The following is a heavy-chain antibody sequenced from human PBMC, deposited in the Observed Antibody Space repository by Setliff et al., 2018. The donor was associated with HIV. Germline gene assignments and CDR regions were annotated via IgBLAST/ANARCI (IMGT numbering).Heavy chain of an antibody. D-gene: IGHD3-22*01. V-gene: IGHV3-30*02. Sequence: PGGSLRLSCAASGFTFSSYGMHWVRQAPGKGLEWVAFIRYDGSNKYYADSVKGRFTISRDNSKSTLYLQMNSLKAEDTAVDYCAKDRYYDSSGSPFDYWGQGTLVTVSS. CDR2: IRYDGSNK. J-gene: IGHJ4*02. CDR3: AKDRYYDSSGSPFDY. CDR1: GFTFSSYG.